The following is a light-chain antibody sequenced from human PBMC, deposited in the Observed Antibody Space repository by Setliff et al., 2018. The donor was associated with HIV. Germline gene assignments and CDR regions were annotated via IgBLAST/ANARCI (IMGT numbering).Light chain of an antibody. Sequence: QSVLTQPPSASGTPGQRVTISCSGSSSNIGRNTVNWYQQLPGTAPKLLIYRNNQRPTGVPDRFSGSKSGTSASLAISGLQSEDEADYYCAAWDDGLNGSYVCGIGTKGTVL. CDR2: RNN. CDR3: AAWDDGLNGSYV. J-gene: IGLJ1*01. V-gene: IGLV1-44*01. CDR1: SSNIGRNT.